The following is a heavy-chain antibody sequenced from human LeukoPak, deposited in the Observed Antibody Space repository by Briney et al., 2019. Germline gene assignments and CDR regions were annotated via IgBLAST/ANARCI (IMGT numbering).Heavy chain of an antibody. J-gene: IGHJ6*03. CDR1: GFTFDDYA. D-gene: IGHD2-15*01. V-gene: IGHV3-43D*03. CDR3: AKESRAVVVAARYYYYYYMDV. Sequence: GGSLRLSCAASGFTFDDYAMHWVRQAPGKGLEWVSLISWDGGSTYYADSVKGRFTISRDNSKNSLYLQMNSLRAEDTALYYCAKESRAVVVAARYYYYYYMDVWGKGTTVTVSS. CDR2: ISWDGGST.